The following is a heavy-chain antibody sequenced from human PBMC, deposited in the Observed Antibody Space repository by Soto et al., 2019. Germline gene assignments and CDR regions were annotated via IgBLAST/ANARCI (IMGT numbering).Heavy chain of an antibody. V-gene: IGHV3-48*02. D-gene: IGHD2-2*01. CDR2: ISSSSSTI. Sequence: EVQLVESGGDLVQPGGSLRLSCAASGFTFSSYTMNWVRQAPGKGLEWVSYISSSSSTIYYADSVKGRFTISRDNAKNSLYLQMNSLRDEDTAVYYCAIEDIVLLPAVGLDPWGQGTLVTVSS. CDR3: AIEDIVLLPAVGLDP. J-gene: IGHJ5*02. CDR1: GFTFSSYT.